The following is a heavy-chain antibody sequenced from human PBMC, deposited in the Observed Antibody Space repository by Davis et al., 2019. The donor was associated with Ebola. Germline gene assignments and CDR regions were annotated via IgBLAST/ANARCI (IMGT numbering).Heavy chain of an antibody. J-gene: IGHJ4*02. V-gene: IGHV3-7*03. CDR2: IKQDGSEK. CDR1: GFTFSSYA. Sequence: GESLKISCAASGFTFSSYAMSWVRQAPGKGLEWVANIKQDGSEKYYVDSVKGRFTISRDNAKNPLYLQMNSLRAEDTAVYYCARVAWLENYDYWGQGTLVTVSS. CDR3: ARVAWLENYDY. D-gene: IGHD3-22*01.